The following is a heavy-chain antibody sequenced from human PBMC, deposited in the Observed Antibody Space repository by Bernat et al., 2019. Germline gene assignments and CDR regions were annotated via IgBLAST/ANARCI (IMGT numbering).Heavy chain of an antibody. J-gene: IGHJ6*02. D-gene: IGHD3-22*01. V-gene: IGHV3-33*01. CDR1: GFTFSSYG. CDR3: ARDLDYDSSGYYGAGYYYGMDV. CDR2: IWYDGSNK. Sequence: QVQLVESGGGVVQPGRSLRLSCAASGFTFSSYGMHWVRQAPGKGLEWVAVIWYDGSNKYYADSVKGRFTISRDNSKNTLYLQMNSLRAEDTAVYYCARDLDYDSSGYYGAGYYYGMDVWGQGTTVTVSS.